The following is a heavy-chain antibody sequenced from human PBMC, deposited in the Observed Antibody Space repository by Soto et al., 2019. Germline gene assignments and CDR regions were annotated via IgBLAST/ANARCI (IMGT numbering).Heavy chain of an antibody. D-gene: IGHD3-10*01. J-gene: IGHJ4*02. V-gene: IGHV2-5*02. CDR1: GFSLSTSGVG. Sequence: SGPTLVNPTQTLTLTCTFSGFSLSTSGVGVGWIRQPPGKALEWLALIYWDDDKRYSPSLSSRVTITKGTSKNQVVLTLTNTDPVATATSYCAHRPAPYGSGSYFDYWGQGTLVTVSS. CDR3: AHRPAPYGSGSYFDY. CDR2: IYWDDDK.